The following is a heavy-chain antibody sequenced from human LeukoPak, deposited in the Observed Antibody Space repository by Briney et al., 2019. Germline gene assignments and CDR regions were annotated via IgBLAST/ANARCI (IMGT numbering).Heavy chain of an antibody. D-gene: IGHD3-3*01. CDR1: GGSISSYY. Sequence: SETLSLTCTVSGGSISSYYWSWIRQPPGKGLEWIGYIYYSGSTNYNPSLKSRVTISVDTSKNQFSLKLSSVTAADTAVYYCAGGRGFLEWLLDYWGQGTLVTVSS. V-gene: IGHV4-59*01. CDR2: IYYSGST. CDR3: AGGRGFLEWLLDY. J-gene: IGHJ4*02.